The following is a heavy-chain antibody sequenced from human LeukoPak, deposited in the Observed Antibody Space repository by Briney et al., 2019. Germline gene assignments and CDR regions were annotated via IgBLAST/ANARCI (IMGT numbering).Heavy chain of an antibody. V-gene: IGHV1-24*01. D-gene: IGHD3-9*01. CDR3: GIGRKFDWLLCHH. J-gene: IGHJ5*02. Sequence: ASVKVSCKISGYTLTNVSMRWERQAPGNGLEWMGGFDPEGGETIYAQKFQGRVTMTEDPSADTAYMELRSLSSEDTAVYYCGIGRKFDWLLCHHWGQGTLVTVSS. CDR1: GYTLTNVS. CDR2: FDPEGGET.